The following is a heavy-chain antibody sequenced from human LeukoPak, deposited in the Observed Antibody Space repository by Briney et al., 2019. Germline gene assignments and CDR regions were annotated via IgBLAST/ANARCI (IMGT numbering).Heavy chain of an antibody. V-gene: IGHV4-38-2*02. Sequence: TSETLSLTCTVSGYSISSGYYWGWIRQPPGKGLEWIGSIYHSGSTYYNPSLKSRVTISVDTSKNQFSLKLSSVTAADTAVYYCARGSGDYGSWYHYWGQGTLVTVSS. J-gene: IGHJ4*02. D-gene: IGHD4-17*01. CDR2: IYHSGST. CDR3: ARGSGDYGSWYHY. CDR1: GYSISSGYY.